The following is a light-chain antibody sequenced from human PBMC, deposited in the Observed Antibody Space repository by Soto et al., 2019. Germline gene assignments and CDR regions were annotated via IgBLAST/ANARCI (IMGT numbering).Light chain of an antibody. CDR1: QSVSSSY. CDR3: QQYGTSPRT. J-gene: IGKJ1*01. CDR2: AAS. Sequence: EIVMTQSPATLSVSPGERATLSCRASQSVSSSYLAWYQHKPGQAPILIYAASSRATGIPDRFRGSGSGTDFTLTISRLEPEDFAVYYCQQYGTSPRTFGQGTKVEIK. V-gene: IGKV3-20*01.